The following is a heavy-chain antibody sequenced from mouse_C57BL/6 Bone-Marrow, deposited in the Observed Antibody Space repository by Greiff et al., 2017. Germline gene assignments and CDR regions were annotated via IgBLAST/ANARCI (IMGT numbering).Heavy chain of an antibody. V-gene: IGHV5-12*01. D-gene: IGHD1-1*01. CDR3: ARHPRLLRFYWYFDV. Sequence: EVKLMESGGGLVQPGGSLKLSCAASGFTFSDYYMYWVRQTPEKRLEWVAYISNGGGSTYYPDTVKGRFTISRDNAKNTLYLQMSRLKSEDTAMYYCARHPRLLRFYWYFDVWGTGTPVTVSS. CDR1: GFTFSDYY. J-gene: IGHJ1*03. CDR2: ISNGGGST.